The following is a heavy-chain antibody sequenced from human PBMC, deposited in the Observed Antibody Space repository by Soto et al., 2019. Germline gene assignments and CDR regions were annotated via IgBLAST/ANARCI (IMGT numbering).Heavy chain of an antibody. D-gene: IGHD3-10*01. J-gene: IGHJ4*02. CDR3: ATDLPYYGSGSYPPAFDH. Sequence: GGSLRLSCAASGFTFSSYWMSWVRQAPGKGLEWVANIKQDGSEKYYVDSVKGRFTISRDNAKNSLHLQMNSLRADDTAVYYCATDLPYYGSGSYPPAFDHWAQGTLVTVSS. V-gene: IGHV3-7*01. CDR1: GFTFSSYW. CDR2: IKQDGSEK.